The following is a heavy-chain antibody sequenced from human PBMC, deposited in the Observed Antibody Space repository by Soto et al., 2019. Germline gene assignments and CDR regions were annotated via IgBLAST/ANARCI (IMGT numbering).Heavy chain of an antibody. V-gene: IGHV3-7*01. CDR1: GFTFSNHW. J-gene: IGHJ4*02. CDR2: ISPDGSQK. Sequence: EVQLVESGGGLVQPGGYLRLSCAASGFTFSNHWMGWVRQAPGKGLEWVADISPDGSQKYYLDSVKGRFTISRDNAKTPFYLKMKALGAEDTAFFFCVRAQGYYSFEYWGQGTLVTVSS. CDR3: VRAQGYYSFEY. D-gene: IGHD3-22*01.